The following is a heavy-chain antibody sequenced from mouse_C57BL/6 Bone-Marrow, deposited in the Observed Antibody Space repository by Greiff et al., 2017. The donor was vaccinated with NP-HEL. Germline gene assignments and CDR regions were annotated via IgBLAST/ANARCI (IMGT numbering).Heavy chain of an antibody. V-gene: IGHV1-81*01. CDR2: IYPRSGNT. D-gene: IGHD2-4*01. Sequence: QVQLQQSGAELARPGASVKLSCKASGYTFTSYGISWVKQRPGQGLEWIGEIYPRSGNTYYNEKFKGKATLTADKSSSTAYMELRSLTSEDSAVYFCAREAYDYAAGFAYWGQGTLVTVSA. CDR3: AREAYDYAAGFAY. CDR1: GYTFTSYG. J-gene: IGHJ3*01.